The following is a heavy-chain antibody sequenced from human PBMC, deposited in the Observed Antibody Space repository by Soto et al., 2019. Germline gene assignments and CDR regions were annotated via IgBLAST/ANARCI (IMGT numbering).Heavy chain of an antibody. V-gene: IGHV4-34*01. CDR2: ISHSGST. D-gene: IGHD3-22*01. Sequence: WTWIRQTPGKGLEWIGEISHSGSTNYNPSLMSRVTMSADTSKKQFSLRLSSVTAADTVLYFCARGYESSRRYLPLLDYWGQGTLVTVSS. CDR3: ARGYESSRRYLPLLDY. J-gene: IGHJ4*02.